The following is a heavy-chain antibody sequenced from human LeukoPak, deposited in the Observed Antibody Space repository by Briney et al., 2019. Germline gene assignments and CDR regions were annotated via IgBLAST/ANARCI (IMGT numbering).Heavy chain of an antibody. J-gene: IGHJ3*02. CDR2: IKQDGTEK. Sequence: GGSLRLSCVASGFTFNNYWMSWVRQAPGKGLEWVANIKQDGTEKYYVDSVKGRFTISRDDAKNSVYLQMNSLRAEDTAVYYCARDSPYNWNYDASAFDIWGQGTMVTVSS. CDR3: ARDSPYNWNYDASAFDI. V-gene: IGHV3-7*01. CDR1: GFTFNNYW. D-gene: IGHD1-7*01.